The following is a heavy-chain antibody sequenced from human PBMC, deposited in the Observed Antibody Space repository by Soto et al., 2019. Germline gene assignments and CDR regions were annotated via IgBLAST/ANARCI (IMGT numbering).Heavy chain of an antibody. CDR3: AASNFYYGMDV. Sequence: PGESLKISCKGSGYTFTNYWIGWVRQMPGKGLEWMGIIYHGDSDNKYNPAFQGQVTISADKSITTTYLRWTRLKASDTAIYYCAASNFYYGMDVWGQGTTVTVSS. CDR2: IYHGDSDN. CDR1: GYTFTNYW. V-gene: IGHV5-51*01. J-gene: IGHJ6*02.